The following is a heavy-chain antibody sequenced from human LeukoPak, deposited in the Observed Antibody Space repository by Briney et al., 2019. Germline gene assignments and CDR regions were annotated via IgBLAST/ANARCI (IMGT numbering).Heavy chain of an antibody. J-gene: IGHJ3*02. Sequence: SETLSLTCAVYGGSFSGYYWSWIRQPPGKGLEWIGEINHSGSTNYNPSLKSRVTISVDTSKNQFSLKLSSVTAADTAVYYCARSNGYGLVDIWGQGTMVTVSS. D-gene: IGHD2-8*01. CDR2: INHSGST. CDR1: GGSFSGYY. CDR3: ARSNGYGLVDI. V-gene: IGHV4-34*01.